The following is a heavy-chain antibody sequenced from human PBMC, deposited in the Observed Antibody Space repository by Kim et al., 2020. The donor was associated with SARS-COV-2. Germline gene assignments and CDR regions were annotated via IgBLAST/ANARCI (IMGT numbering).Heavy chain of an antibody. CDR3: ANGGNYCSGGSCFDY. D-gene: IGHD2-15*01. V-gene: IGHV4-34*13. J-gene: IGHJ4*02. Sequence: TPTLKSRVTISVDTSKNQFSLKLSSVTAADTAVYYCANGGNYCSGGSCFDYWSQGSLVTVSS.